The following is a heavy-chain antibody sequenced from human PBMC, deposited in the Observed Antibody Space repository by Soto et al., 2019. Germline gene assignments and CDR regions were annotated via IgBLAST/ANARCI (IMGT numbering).Heavy chain of an antibody. J-gene: IGHJ6*02. V-gene: IGHV1-69*13. CDR3: ARDPIVVVAATYYYYGMDV. Sequence: ASVKVYCKGSGGTFSSYAISWVRQAHGQGLDWMGGIIPIFGTANYAQKFQGRVTITADESTSTAYMELSSLRSEDTAVYYCARDPIVVVAATYYYYGMDVWGQGTTVTVSS. CDR2: IIPIFGTA. CDR1: GGTFSSYA. D-gene: IGHD2-15*01.